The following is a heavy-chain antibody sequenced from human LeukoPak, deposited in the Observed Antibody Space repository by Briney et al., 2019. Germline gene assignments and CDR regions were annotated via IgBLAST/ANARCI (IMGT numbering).Heavy chain of an antibody. V-gene: IGHV1-2*02. J-gene: IGHJ4*02. Sequence: ASVKVSCKASGYTFTSYGISWVRQAPGQGLEWMGWMNPKSGGTNYAQKFEARVTMNRDTSISTAYMELSRLRFDDTAVYYCARSPDILTGEKFDYWGQGTLVTVSS. CDR1: GYTFTSYG. CDR3: ARSPDILTGEKFDY. D-gene: IGHD3-9*01. CDR2: MNPKSGGT.